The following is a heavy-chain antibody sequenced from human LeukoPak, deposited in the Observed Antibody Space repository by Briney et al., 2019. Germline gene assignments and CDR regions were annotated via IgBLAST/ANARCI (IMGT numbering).Heavy chain of an antibody. J-gene: IGHJ4*02. V-gene: IGHV3-20*04. CDR2: VDLNGGST. CDR3: ERLFNFYGSGTYYPFDS. Sequence: GGSLRLSCAASGFTFADYGMSWVRLAPGKGLEWVSGVDLNGGSTHYADSVKGRFTISRDNAKNSLYLQMNTLRAEDTALYYCERLFNFYGSGTYYPFDSWGQGALVTVSS. D-gene: IGHD3-10*01. CDR1: GFTFADYG.